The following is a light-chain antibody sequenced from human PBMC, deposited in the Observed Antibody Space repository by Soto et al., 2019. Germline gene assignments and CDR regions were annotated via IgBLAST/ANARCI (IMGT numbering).Light chain of an antibody. V-gene: IGKV3-20*01. Sequence: IVLAQTQGTLSLSPGERVTLSCRASQSVSSSYLAWYQHKPGQAPRLLIYGASSRATGIPDRFSGSESGTDFTLTISRLEPEDFAVYYCQQYGSSPPWTFGQGTKVDI. CDR2: GAS. CDR3: QQYGSSPPWT. J-gene: IGKJ1*01. CDR1: QSVSSSY.